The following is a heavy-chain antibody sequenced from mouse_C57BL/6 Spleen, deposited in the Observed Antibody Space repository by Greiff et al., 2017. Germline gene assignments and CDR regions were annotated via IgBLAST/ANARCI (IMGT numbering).Heavy chain of an antibody. CDR1: GFPFTDYY. CDR3: ARSIYYGYGEWYAMDY. D-gene: IGHD2-2*01. Sequence: EVKLVESGGGLVQPGGSLSLSCAASGFPFTDYYMSWVRQPPGKALEWLGFIRNKANGYTTEYSASVKGRFTISRDNSQSILYLQMDALRAEDSATYYCARSIYYGYGEWYAMDYWGQGTSVTVSS. J-gene: IGHJ4*01. CDR2: IRNKANGYTT. V-gene: IGHV7-3*01.